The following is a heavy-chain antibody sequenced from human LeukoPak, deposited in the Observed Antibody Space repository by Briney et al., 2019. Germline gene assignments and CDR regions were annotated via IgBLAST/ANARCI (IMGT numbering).Heavy chain of an antibody. CDR1: GYTFTSYG. CDR3: ARAMEVRIVVVPAATPREDY. V-gene: IGHV1-18*01. J-gene: IGHJ4*02. CDR2: ISAYNGNT. D-gene: IGHD2-2*01. Sequence: ASVKVSCKASGYTFTSYGISWVRQAPGQGLEWMGWISAYNGNTNYARKLQGRVTMTTDTSTSTAYMELRSLRSDDTAVYYCARAMEVRIVVVPAATPREDYWGQGTLVTVSS.